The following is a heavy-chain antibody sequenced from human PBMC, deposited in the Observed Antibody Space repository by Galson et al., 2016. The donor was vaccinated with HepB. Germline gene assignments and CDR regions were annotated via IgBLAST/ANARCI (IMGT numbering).Heavy chain of an antibody. J-gene: IGHJ6*02. Sequence: SVKVSCKASGDTFTSYILHWVRQAPGQSLEWMGWINAGNYDTKYSHKFQGRVTITRDTPANIGYMELSSLRSEDTAVYYCAREEIAVVSGHPYYYGMDVWGQGTSITVSS. D-gene: IGHD2-2*01. CDR1: GDTFTSYI. CDR2: INAGNYDT. V-gene: IGHV1-3*01. CDR3: AREEIAVVSGHPYYYGMDV.